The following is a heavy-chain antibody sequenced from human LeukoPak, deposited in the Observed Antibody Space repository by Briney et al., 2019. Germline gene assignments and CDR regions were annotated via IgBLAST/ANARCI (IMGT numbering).Heavy chain of an antibody. D-gene: IGHD3-3*01. CDR1: GGAISSGGYY. CDR3: ARRLWSGSLNWFDP. CDR2: IYYSGNS. J-gene: IGHJ5*02. Sequence: SQTLSLTCSVSGGAISSGGYYWSWIRQHPGKGLEWIGYIYYSGNSDYNPSLKSRVTISVDTSKNQFSLKLSSVTAADTAVYYCARRLWSGSLNWFDPWGQGTLVTVSS. V-gene: IGHV4-31*03.